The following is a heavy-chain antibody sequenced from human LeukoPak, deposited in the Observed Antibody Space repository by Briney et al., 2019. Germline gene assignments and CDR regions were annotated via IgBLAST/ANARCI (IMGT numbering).Heavy chain of an antibody. CDR3: ARELRYGDYLFWFDP. V-gene: IGHV4-39*02. J-gene: IGHJ5*02. D-gene: IGHD4-17*01. CDR1: GGSISSSSYY. CDR2: IYYSGST. Sequence: SETLSLTCTVSGGSISSSSYYWGWIRQPPGEGLEWIGSIYYSGSTYYNPALKSRVTISVDTSKNHFSLKPSSVTAADTAVYYCARELRYGDYLFWFDPWGQGTLVTVSS.